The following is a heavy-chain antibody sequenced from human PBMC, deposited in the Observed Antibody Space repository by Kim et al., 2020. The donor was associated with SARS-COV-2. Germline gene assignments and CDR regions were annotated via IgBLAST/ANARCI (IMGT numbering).Heavy chain of an antibody. Sequence: ADSVKGRFTISRDNAKNSLYLQMNSLRAEDTAVYYCARARGIAALPLGYWGQGTLVTVSS. V-gene: IGHV3-11*06. D-gene: IGHD6-13*01. J-gene: IGHJ4*02. CDR3: ARARGIAALPLGY.